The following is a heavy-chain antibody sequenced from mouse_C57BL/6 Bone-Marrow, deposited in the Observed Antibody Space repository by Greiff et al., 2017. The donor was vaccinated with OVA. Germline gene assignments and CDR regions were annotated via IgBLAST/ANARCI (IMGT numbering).Heavy chain of an antibody. V-gene: IGHV1-50*01. D-gene: IGHD2-1*01. J-gene: IGHJ1*03. CDR2: IDPSDSYP. CDR3: ARTIYYGPLYWYFDV. Sequence: QVQLQQPGAELVKPGASVKLSCKASGYTFTSYWMQWVKQRPGQGLEWIGAIDPSDSYPNYNQKFKGKATLTVDTSASTAYMQLSSLTSEDSAVYYCARTIYYGPLYWYFDVWGTGTTVTVSS. CDR1: GYTFTSYW.